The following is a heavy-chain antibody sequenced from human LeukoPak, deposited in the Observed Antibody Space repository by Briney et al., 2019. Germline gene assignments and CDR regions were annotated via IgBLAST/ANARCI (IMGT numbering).Heavy chain of an antibody. Sequence: SETLSLTCTVSGGSISSYYWGWIRQPPGKGLEWIGSIYYSGSTYYNPSLKSRVTISVDTSKNQFSLKLSSVTAADTAVYYCARLYYDSSGYYIYFDYWGQGTLVTVSS. D-gene: IGHD3-22*01. CDR1: GGSISSYY. CDR2: IYYSGST. J-gene: IGHJ4*02. V-gene: IGHV4-39*01. CDR3: ARLYYDSSGYYIYFDY.